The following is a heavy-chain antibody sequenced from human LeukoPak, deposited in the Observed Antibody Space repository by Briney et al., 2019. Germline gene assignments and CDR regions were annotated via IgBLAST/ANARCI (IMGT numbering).Heavy chain of an antibody. V-gene: IGHV3-30*09. CDR1: GFTLSNHA. J-gene: IGHJ6*02. CDR3: ARGESPSVPYSRYYGMDV. D-gene: IGHD2-15*01. Sequence: PGGSLRLSCAASGFTLSNHAVQWVRQAPGKGLEWVAFISSDGSNKYYGASVEGRFAISRDNVKNTSYLHLNSLRSEDTAVYYCARGESPSVPYSRYYGMDVWGHGARVTVSS. CDR2: ISSDGSNK.